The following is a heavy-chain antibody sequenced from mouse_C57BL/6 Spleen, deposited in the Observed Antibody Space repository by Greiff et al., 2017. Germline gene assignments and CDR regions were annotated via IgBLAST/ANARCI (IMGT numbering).Heavy chain of an antibody. J-gene: IGHJ2*01. CDR1: GFSLTSSG. CDR2: IWSGGST. Sequence: QVQLKQSGPGLVPPSQRLSIPCTVSGFSLTSSGVHWVRPSPGKGLEWLGVIWSGGSTDYNAAFISRLSISNDNSTSQVFLKMNSLQADATAIYYWARSYYSNYVGFDDWGQGTTLTVAS. D-gene: IGHD2-5*01. V-gene: IGHV2-2*01. CDR3: ARSYYSNYVGFDD.